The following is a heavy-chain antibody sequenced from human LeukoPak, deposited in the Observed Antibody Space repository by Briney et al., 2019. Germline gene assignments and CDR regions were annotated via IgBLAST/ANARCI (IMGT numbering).Heavy chain of an antibody. J-gene: IGHJ4*02. V-gene: IGHV3-23*01. Sequence: GGSLRLSCTASGCTFSSIAMIWLRQAPDKGLEWVSTSSGSCGGTYYADSVKGRFTISRDDSKNTLYLQINTLRADDTAVYYCAKDLGRYRNNFFDYWGQGTLVTVSS. D-gene: IGHD1-26*01. CDR2: SSGSCGGT. CDR1: GCTFSSIA. CDR3: AKDLGRYRNNFFDY.